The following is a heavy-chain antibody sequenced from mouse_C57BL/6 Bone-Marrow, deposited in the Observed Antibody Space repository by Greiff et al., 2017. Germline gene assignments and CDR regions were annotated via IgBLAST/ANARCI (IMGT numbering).Heavy chain of an antibody. CDR3: ARYYDYDDDGDY. CDR2: IDPSDSYT. Sequence: QVQLQQPGAELVRPGTSVKLSCKASGYTFTSYWMHWVKQRPGQGLEWIGVIDPSDSYTNYTQKFKGKATLTVDTSSSTAYMQLSSLTSEDSAVYYCARYYDYDDDGDYWGQGTTLTVSS. J-gene: IGHJ2*01. D-gene: IGHD2-4*01. V-gene: IGHV1-59*01. CDR1: GYTFTSYW.